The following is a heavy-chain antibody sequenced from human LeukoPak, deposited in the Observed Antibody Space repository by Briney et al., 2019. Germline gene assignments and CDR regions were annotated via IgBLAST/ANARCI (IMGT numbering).Heavy chain of an antibody. V-gene: IGHV3-15*01. D-gene: IGHD6-13*01. Sequence: GGSLRLSCGASGFTFSNAWMNWVRQAPGKGLEWVGRIKSKTDGGTTDYAAPVKGRFTISRVDSENTLYLEMNSLQTEDTAVYFCITGTFRPGKQQPLYWGQGTLVTVSS. CDR2: IKSKTDGGTT. J-gene: IGHJ4*02. CDR1: GFTFSNAW. CDR3: ITGTFRPGKQQPLY.